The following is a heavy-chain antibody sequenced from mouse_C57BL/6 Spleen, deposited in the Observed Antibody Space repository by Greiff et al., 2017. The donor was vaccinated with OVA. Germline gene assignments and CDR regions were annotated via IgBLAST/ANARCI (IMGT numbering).Heavy chain of an antibody. J-gene: IGHJ2*01. CDR1: GFTFSSYA. D-gene: IGHD3-2*02. V-gene: IGHV5-4*03. CDR2: ISDGGSYT. CDR3: ARASDSSGLYYFDY. Sequence: EVKVVESGGGLVKPGGSLKLSCAASGFTFSSYAMSWVRQTPEKRLEWVATISDGGSYTYYPDNVKGRFTISRDNAKNNLYLQMSHLKSEDTAMYYCARASDSSGLYYFDYWGQGTTLTVSS.